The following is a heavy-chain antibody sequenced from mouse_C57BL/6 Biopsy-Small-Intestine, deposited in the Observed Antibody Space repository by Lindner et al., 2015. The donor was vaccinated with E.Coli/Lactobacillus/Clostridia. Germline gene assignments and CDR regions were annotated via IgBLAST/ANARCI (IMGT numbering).Heavy chain of an antibody. Sequence: SVKVSCKASGFTFTSSAVQWVRQARGQGLEWIGWIVVDRGNTNYAQKFQERVTITRDMSTGTAYMELSSLRPDDTAVYYCATDRIRGGEFWSGQYGMDVWGQGTTVTVSS. CDR3: ATDRIRGGEFWSGQYGMDV. D-gene: IGHD1-1*01. J-gene: IGHJ1*01. CDR2: IVVDRGNT. V-gene: IGHV1S18*01. CDR1: GFTFTSSA.